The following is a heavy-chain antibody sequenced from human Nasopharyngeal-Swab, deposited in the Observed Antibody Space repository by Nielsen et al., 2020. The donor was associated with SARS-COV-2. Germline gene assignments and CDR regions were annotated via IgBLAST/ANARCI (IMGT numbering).Heavy chain of an antibody. J-gene: IGHJ3*01. CDR1: GYTFTGYG. D-gene: IGHD6-13*01. CDR2: IRMYNGKT. Sequence: SVKVSCKASGYTFTGYGMSWVRQAPGRGLEWMGWIRMYNGKTHYAQKFQGRVTMSTDTSTNTAHMELKSLTSDDTAVYFCARDRSLLPAANDALDVWGQGTTVTISS. CDR3: ARDRSLLPAANDALDV. V-gene: IGHV1-18*01.